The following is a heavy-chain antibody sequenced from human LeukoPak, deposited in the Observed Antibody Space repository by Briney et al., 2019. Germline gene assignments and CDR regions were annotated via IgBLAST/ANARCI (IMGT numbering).Heavy chain of an antibody. D-gene: IGHD1-26*01. CDR2: ISNTGSTI. CDR3: ARGGAADY. J-gene: IGHJ4*02. CDR1: GFTFSSYE. Sequence: PGGSLRLSCAASGFTFSSYEMNWVRQAPGKGLEWVSYISNTGSTIYYADSVKGRFTISRDNAKNSPYLQMNSLRAEDTAAYYCARGGAADYWGQGTLVTVSS. V-gene: IGHV3-48*03.